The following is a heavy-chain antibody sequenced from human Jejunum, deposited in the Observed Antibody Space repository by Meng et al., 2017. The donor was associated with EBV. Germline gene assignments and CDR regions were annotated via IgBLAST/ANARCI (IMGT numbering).Heavy chain of an antibody. CDR2: INLNSGGT. CDR3: ARDSSLHCYGGSCYLDY. D-gene: IGHD2-15*01. Sequence: VHVGQFGAEVKKPGASVKVSCHASGYNFIGYYIHWVRQAPGQGLEWMGRINLNSGGTDSAQRFQGRVTMTRDTSTSTAYMELSRLGSGDTAVYYCARDSSLHCYGGSCYLDYWGQGTLVTVSS. J-gene: IGHJ4*02. V-gene: IGHV1-2*06. CDR1: GYNFIGYY.